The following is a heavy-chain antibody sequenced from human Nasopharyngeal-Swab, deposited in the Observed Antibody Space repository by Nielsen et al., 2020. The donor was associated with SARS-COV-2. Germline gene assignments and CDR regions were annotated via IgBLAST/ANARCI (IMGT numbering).Heavy chain of an antibody. CDR3: ARDLGGAAAGTDY. CDR1: GFTFSSYG. Sequence: GGSLRLSCAASGFTFSSYGMHWVRQAPGKGLEWVAVIWYDGSNKYYADSVKGRFTISRDNSKNTLYLQMNSLRAEDTAVYYCARDLGGAAAGTDYWGQGTLDTVSS. J-gene: IGHJ4*02. CDR2: IWYDGSNK. D-gene: IGHD6-13*01. V-gene: IGHV3-33*01.